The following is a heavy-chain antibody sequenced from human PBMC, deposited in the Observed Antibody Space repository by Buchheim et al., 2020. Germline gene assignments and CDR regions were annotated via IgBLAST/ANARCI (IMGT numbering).Heavy chain of an antibody. J-gene: IGHJ5*02. Sequence: QVQLVQSGAEVKKPGASVKVSRKASGYTFTSYYMHWVRQAPGQGLEWMGIINPSGGSTSYAQKFQGRVTMTRDTSTSTVYMELSSLRSEDTAVYYCAREGSKQQLVESWFDPWGQGTL. CDR2: INPSGGST. V-gene: IGHV1-46*01. CDR1: GYTFTSYY. D-gene: IGHD6-13*01. CDR3: AREGSKQQLVESWFDP.